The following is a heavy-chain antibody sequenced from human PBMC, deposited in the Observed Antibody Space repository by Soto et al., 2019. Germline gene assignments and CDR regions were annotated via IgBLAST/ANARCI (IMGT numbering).Heavy chain of an antibody. V-gene: IGHV1-3*01. Sequence: QVQLVQSGAEVKKPGASVKVSCKASGYSFTNFAMHWVRQAPGQRLEWMGWINPVNGNTKFSQKFQGRVTITRDTSACTASMAQSRLRTEDTPVYFCARAGGAAEGGLLPTPFDYWGQGTLVTVPS. D-gene: IGHD6-13*01. CDR3: ARAGGAAEGGLLPTPFDY. J-gene: IGHJ4*02. CDR2: INPVNGNT. CDR1: GYSFTNFA.